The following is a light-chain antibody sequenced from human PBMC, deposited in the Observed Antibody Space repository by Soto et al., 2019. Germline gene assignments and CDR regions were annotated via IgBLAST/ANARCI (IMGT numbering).Light chain of an antibody. CDR1: SSDVGGYNH. V-gene: IGLV2-14*01. CDR3: SSYTSSSTLV. CDR2: EVS. Sequence: QSALTQPASVSGSPGQSITISCTGTSSDVGGYNHVSWYQQHPGTVPKLMIYEVSNRPSGVSNRFSGSKSGNTASLTISGLQPEDEADYYCSSYTSSSTLVFGGGTKLTVL. J-gene: IGLJ2*01.